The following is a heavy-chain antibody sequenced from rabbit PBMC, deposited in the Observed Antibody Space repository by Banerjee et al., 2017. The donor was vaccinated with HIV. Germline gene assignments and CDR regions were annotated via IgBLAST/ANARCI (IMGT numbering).Heavy chain of an antibody. D-gene: IGHD4-1*01. Sequence: QSLEESGGDLVKPGASLTLTCTASGFSFSSSYYMCWVRQAPGKGLEWIACIYAGSSSSTYYASWAKGRFTISKTSSTTVTLQMTSLTAADTATYFCARANLYYSSGWGSPYFNLWGQGTLVTVS. V-gene: IGHV1S40*01. CDR2: IYAGSSSST. J-gene: IGHJ4*01. CDR1: GFSFSSSYY. CDR3: ARANLYYSSGWGSPYFNL.